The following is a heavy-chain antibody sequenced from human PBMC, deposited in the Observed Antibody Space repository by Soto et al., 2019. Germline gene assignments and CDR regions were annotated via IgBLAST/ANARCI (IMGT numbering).Heavy chain of an antibody. V-gene: IGHV1-69*01. CDR1: GGTFSSYA. CDR2: IIPMFDTG. Sequence: QVQLVQSGADVKKPGASVKVSCKASGGTFSSYAFSWVRQAPGQGLEWMGGIIPMFDTGNYAPKFQDRVTISADESTSTAYMELSRLTSADTAVYYCAISLTYYYETSGYYLGNIWGQGALVTVSS. D-gene: IGHD3-22*01. CDR3: AISLTYYYETSGYYLGNI. J-gene: IGHJ4*02.